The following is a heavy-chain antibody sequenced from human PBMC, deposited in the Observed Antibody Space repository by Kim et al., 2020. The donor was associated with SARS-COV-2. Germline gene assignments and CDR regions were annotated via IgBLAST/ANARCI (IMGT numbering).Heavy chain of an antibody. V-gene: IGHV1-3*01. D-gene: IGHD2-2*01. Sequence: ASVKVSCKASGYTFTIYAMHWVRQAPGQRLEWMGWINAGNGNTKYSQKFQGSVTITRDTSASTGYMALSSLRSEDTAVYYCSREDQLLDFDYWGQGTLVT. J-gene: IGHJ4*02. CDR1: GYTFTIYA. CDR2: INAGNGNT. CDR3: SREDQLLDFDY.